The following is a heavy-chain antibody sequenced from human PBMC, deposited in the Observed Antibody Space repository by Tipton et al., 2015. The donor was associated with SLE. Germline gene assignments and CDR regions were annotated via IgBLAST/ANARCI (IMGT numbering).Heavy chain of an antibody. CDR1: GGSISSSSYY. J-gene: IGHJ4*02. Sequence: GLVKPSETLSLTCTVSGGSISSSSYYWGWIRQPPGKGLEWIGYIYYSGSTYYNPSLKSRVTISVDTSKNQFSLKLSSVTAADTAVYYCASDSSSWLGGYWGQGTLVTVSS. V-gene: IGHV4-39*07. CDR3: ASDSSSWLGGY. D-gene: IGHD6-13*01. CDR2: IYYSGST.